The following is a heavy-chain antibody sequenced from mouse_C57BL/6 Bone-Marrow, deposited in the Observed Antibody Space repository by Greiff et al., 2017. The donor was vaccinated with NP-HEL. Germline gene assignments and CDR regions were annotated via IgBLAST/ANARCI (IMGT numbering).Heavy chain of an antibody. CDR3: VSGPWFAY. V-gene: IGHV1-42*01. CDR2: INPSTGGT. Sequence: VQLQQSGPELVKPGASVKISCKASGYSFTGYYMNWVKQSPEKSLEWIGEINPSTGGTTYNQKFKAKATLTVDKSSSTAYMQLKSLTSEDSAVYYCVSGPWFAYWGQGTLVTVSA. J-gene: IGHJ3*01. CDR1: GYSFTGYY.